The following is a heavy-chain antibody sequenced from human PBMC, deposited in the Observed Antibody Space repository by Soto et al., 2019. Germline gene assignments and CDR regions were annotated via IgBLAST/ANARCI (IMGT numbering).Heavy chain of an antibody. V-gene: IGHV3-23*01. CDR2: ISGSGGST. D-gene: IGHD3-9*01. Sequence: GGSLRLSCAASGFTFSSYAMSWVRQAPGKGLEWVSAISGSGGSTYYADSVKGRFTISRDNSKNTLYLQMNSLRAEDTAVYYCAKANDILTGYYQPPRNYYMDVWGKGTTVTVSS. CDR3: AKANDILTGYYQPPRNYYMDV. J-gene: IGHJ6*03. CDR1: GFTFSSYA.